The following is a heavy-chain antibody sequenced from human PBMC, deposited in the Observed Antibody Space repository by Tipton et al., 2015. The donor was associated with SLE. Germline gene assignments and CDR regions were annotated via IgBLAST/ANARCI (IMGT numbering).Heavy chain of an antibody. J-gene: IGHJ6*02. CDR3: AAVFSGSYGMDV. Sequence: QVQLVQSGAEVKKPGASVKVSCKASGYTFTSYDINWVRQATGQGLEWMGWMNPNSGNTGYAQKFQGRVTMTRNTSISTAYMELRSLRSGDTAVYYCAAVFSGSYGMDVWGQGTTVTVSS. D-gene: IGHD3-10*01. CDR1: GYTFTSYD. CDR2: MNPNSGNT. V-gene: IGHV1-8*01.